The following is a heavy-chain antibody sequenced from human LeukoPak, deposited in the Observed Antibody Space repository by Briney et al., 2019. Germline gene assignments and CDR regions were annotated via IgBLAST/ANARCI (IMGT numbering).Heavy chain of an antibody. V-gene: IGHV4-34*01. CDR1: GGSFSGYY. D-gene: IGHD2-2*01. Sequence: SETLSLTCAVYGGSFSGYYWSWVRQPPRKGLEWIGEINHSGSTNYNPSLKSRVTISVDTSKDQFSLKLSSVTAADTAVYYCARRKRSGCSSTSCLLNWFDPWGQGTLVTVSS. CDR2: INHSGST. CDR3: ARRKRSGCSSTSCLLNWFDP. J-gene: IGHJ5*02.